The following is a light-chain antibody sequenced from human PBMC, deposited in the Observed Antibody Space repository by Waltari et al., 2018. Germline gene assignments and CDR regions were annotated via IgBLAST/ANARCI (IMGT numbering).Light chain of an antibody. V-gene: IGKV4-1*01. Sequence: DIVMTQSPDSLAVSLGARATINSKSSQSVLYSSNNKNYLAWYQQKPGQPPKLLIYWASTRESGVPDRFSGSGSGTDFTLTISSLQAEDVAVYYCQQYYSTPLTFGGGTKVEIK. CDR3: QQYYSTPLT. CDR1: QSVLYSSNNKNY. J-gene: IGKJ4*01. CDR2: WAS.